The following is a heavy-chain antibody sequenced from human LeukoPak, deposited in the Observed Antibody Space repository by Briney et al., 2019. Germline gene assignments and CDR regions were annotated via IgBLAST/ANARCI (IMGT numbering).Heavy chain of an antibody. D-gene: IGHD2-2*01. V-gene: IGHV1-18*01. CDR1: GYTFTSYG. CDR2: ISAYNGNT. Sequence: ASVKVSCKASGYTFTSYGISWVRQAPGQGLEWMGWISAYNGNTNYAQKLQGRVTMTTDTSTSTAYMELRSLRSDDTAVYYCARDQAGIAVVPAGDYGGQGTLVTVSS. CDR3: ARDQAGIAVVPAGDY. J-gene: IGHJ4*02.